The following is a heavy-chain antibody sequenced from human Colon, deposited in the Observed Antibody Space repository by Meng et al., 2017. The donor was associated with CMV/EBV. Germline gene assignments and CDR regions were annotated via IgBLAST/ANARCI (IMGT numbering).Heavy chain of an antibody. V-gene: IGHV4-31*02. J-gene: IGHJ4*02. CDR1: GASLNSGGHY. CDR2: IYYNGKS. D-gene: IGHD6-13*01. Sequence: GASLNSGGHYWTWIRQHPVEGLEWIGYIYYNGKSDHNPSLKSRVSISLDTSKNQFSLRLTSVTAADTAVYYCAREQAAAGAGYFDYWGQGTLVTVSS. CDR3: AREQAAAGAGYFDY.